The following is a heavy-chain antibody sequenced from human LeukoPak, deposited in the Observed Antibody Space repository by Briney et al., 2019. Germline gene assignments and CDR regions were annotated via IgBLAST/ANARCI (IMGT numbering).Heavy chain of an antibody. CDR1: GGSISSSSYY. CDR2: IYYSGST. CDR3: ARDSLGGSYDGWFDP. Sequence: SETLSLTCTVSGGSISSSSYYWGWIRQPPGKGLEWIGSIYYSGSTYYNPSLKSRVTISVDTSKNQFSLKLSSVTAADTAVYYCARDSLGGSYDGWFDPWGQGTLVTVSS. D-gene: IGHD1-26*01. J-gene: IGHJ5*02. V-gene: IGHV4-39*07.